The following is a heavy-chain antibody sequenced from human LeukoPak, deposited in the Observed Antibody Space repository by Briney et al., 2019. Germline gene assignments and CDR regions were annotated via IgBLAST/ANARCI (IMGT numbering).Heavy chain of an antibody. D-gene: IGHD2-15*01. V-gene: IGHV1-2*02. J-gene: IGHJ4*02. CDR1: GYTFTGYY. CDR2: MNPYSGGT. CDR3: ARPYCNGGSCHDYFDY. Sequence: ASVKVSCKASGYTFTGYYMHWVRQAPGQGLEWMGWMNPYSGGTNYAQKFQGRVTMTRDTSISTAYMELRRLSSDDTAIYYCARPYCNGGSCHDYFDYWGQGTLVSVSS.